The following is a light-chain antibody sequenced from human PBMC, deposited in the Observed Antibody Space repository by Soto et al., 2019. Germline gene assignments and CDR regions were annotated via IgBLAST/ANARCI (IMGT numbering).Light chain of an antibody. CDR2: DND. Sequence: QAVVTQPPSMSATPGQKVAISCSGSRSNIENNYVSWYQKLPGTAPKLLIYDNDKRPSGIPDRFSGSKSGTSATLGITGLQTGDEADYYCGTWESSLSAVVFGGGTKLTVL. V-gene: IGLV1-51*01. CDR3: GTWESSLSAVV. J-gene: IGLJ3*02. CDR1: RSNIENNY.